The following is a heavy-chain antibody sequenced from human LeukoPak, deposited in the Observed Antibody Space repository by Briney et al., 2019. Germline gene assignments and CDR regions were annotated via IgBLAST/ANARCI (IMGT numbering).Heavy chain of an antibody. V-gene: IGHV3-7*01. CDR3: ARVGSHSGSLSLIKRNYYYYYYMDV. J-gene: IGHJ6*03. D-gene: IGHD3-10*01. CDR1: GFTFSSYG. CDR2: IKQDGSEK. Sequence: GGSLRLSCAASGFTFSSYGMSWVRQAPGKGLEWVANIKQDGSEKYYVDSVKGRFTISRDNAKNSLYLQMNSLRAEDTAVYYCARVGSHSGSLSLIKRNYYYYYYMDVWGKGTTVTISS.